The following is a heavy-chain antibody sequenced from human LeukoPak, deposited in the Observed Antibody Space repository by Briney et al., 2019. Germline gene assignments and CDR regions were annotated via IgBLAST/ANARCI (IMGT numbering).Heavy chain of an antibody. CDR2: ITNDGSSK. CDR3: ARLAVRVPYDSSGYYDY. CDR1: GLTFSSHW. J-gene: IGHJ4*02. V-gene: IGHV3-74*01. Sequence: GGSLRLSCAASGLTFSSHWMHWVRQAPGKGLVWVSRITNDGSSKTYADSVKGRFTISRDNAKNMLYLQVNSLRAEDTAVYYCARLAVRVPYDSSGYYDYWGQGTLVTVSS. D-gene: IGHD3-22*01.